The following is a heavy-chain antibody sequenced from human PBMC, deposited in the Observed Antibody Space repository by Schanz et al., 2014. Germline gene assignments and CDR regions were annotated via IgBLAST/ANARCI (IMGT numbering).Heavy chain of an antibody. CDR1: GFIFNGHA. V-gene: IGHV3-30*04. CDR2: TSYDGSQK. D-gene: IGHD3-9*01. CDR3: ARDDKRYFDWLSTFDL. J-gene: IGHJ3*01. Sequence: QVQLVESGGGVVQPGGSLRLSCASSGFIFNGHAMHWVRQAPSKGLEWVAVTSYDGSQKYYTDSVKGRFTVSRDNSKNTLYLQLNSLRAEDTAVYYCARDDKRYFDWLSTFDLWGQGTMVAVSS.